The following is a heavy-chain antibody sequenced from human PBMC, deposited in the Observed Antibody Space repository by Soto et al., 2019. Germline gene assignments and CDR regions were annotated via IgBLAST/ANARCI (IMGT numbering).Heavy chain of an antibody. CDR2: ISAYNGNT. J-gene: IGHJ6*02. V-gene: IGHV1-18*01. D-gene: IGHD6-13*01. CDR1: GYTFTSYG. CDR3: ASSASGLAAAVGYSSYGTEV. Sequence: ASVKVSCKASGYTFTSYGISWVRQAPGQGLEWMGWISAYNGNTNYAQKLQGRVTMTTDTSTSTAYMELRSLRSEDTAVYYCASSASGLAAAVGYSSYGTEVWGQGPTVTVSS.